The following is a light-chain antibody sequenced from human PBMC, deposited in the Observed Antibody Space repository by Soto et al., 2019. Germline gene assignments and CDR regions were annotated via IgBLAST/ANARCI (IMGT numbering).Light chain of an antibody. V-gene: IGKV1-5*01. Sequence: DIQMTQSPSTLSASVGDRVTITCRASQSISSWLAWYQQKPGKAPTLLIYDASSLESGVPSRFSGSGSGTEFTLTISSPQPDDFATYYCQQYNSYLWTFGQGTKVEIK. CDR1: QSISSW. CDR3: QQYNSYLWT. J-gene: IGKJ1*01. CDR2: DAS.